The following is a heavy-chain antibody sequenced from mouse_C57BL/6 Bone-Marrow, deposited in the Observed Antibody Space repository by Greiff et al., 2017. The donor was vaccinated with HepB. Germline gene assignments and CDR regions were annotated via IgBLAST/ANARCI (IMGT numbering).Heavy chain of an antibody. CDR3: ARPKASYGNYAMDY. J-gene: IGHJ4*01. CDR1: GYAFTNYL. D-gene: IGHD1-2*01. V-gene: IGHV1-54*01. Sequence: VQGVESGAELVRPGTSVKVSCKASGYAFTNYLIEWVKQRPGQGLEWIGVINPGSGGTNYNEKFKGKATLTADKSSSTAYMQLSSLTSEDSAVYFCARPKASYGNYAMDYWGQGTSVTVSS. CDR2: INPGSGGT.